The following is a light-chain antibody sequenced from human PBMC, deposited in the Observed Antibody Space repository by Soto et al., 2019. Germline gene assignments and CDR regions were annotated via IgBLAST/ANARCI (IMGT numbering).Light chain of an antibody. CDR2: EVT. V-gene: IGLV2-14*01. CDR1: SGDIGSYNR. Sequence: QSVLTQPASVSGSPGQSITISCTGTSGDIGSYNRVSWYQQHPGKAPKLIIYEVTDRPSGVSNRFSGSKSGNTASLTISGLQAEDEAEYYCSSYTGSRNVFGTGTRVTV. CDR3: SSYTGSRNV. J-gene: IGLJ1*01.